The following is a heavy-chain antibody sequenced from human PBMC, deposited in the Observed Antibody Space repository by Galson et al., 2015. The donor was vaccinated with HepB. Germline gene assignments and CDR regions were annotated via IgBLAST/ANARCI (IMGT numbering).Heavy chain of an antibody. CDR3: ARKPVGYSYGYYGMDV. V-gene: IGHV3-30*04. CDR2: ISYDGSNK. Sequence: SLRLSCAASGFTFSSYAMHWVRQAPGKGLEWVAVISYDGSNKYYADSVKGRFTISRDNSKNTLYLQMNSLRAEDTAVYYCARKPVGYSYGYYGMDVWGQGTTVTVSS. CDR1: GFTFSSYA. D-gene: IGHD5-18*01. J-gene: IGHJ6*02.